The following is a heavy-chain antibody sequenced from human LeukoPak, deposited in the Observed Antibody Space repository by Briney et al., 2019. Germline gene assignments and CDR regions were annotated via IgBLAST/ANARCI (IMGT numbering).Heavy chain of an antibody. CDR1: GFTFSSYA. CDR2: ISGSGGST. D-gene: IGHD2-21*01. CDR3: AEDFDCGGDCYIGAFDI. J-gene: IGHJ3*02. Sequence: GGSLRLSCAASGFTFSSYAMSWVRQAPGKGLEWVSAISGSGGSTYYADSVKGRFTISRDNSKNTLYLQMNSLRAEDTAVYYCAEDFDCGGDCYIGAFDIWGQGTMVTVSS. V-gene: IGHV3-23*01.